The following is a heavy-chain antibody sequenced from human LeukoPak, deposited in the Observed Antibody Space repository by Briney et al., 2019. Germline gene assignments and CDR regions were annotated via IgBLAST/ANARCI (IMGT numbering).Heavy chain of an antibody. CDR3: AREKSSMEGYRVGP. J-gene: IGHJ5*02. CDR2: ISYDGSNK. V-gene: IGHV3-30*04. D-gene: IGHD2-2*02. Sequence: GGSLRLSCAASGFTFSSYAMHWVRQAPGKGLEWVAVISYDGSNKYYADSVKGRFTISRDNSKNTLYLQMNSLRAEDTAVYYCAREKSSMEGYRVGPWGQGTLVTVSS. CDR1: GFTFSSYA.